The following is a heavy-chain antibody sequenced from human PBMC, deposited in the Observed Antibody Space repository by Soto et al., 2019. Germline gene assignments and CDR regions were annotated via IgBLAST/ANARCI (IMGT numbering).Heavy chain of an antibody. CDR1: GGAISGYY. Sequence: WETLSLTCTVSGGAISGYYWTWIRQPAGKGLEWIGRIYSSGGTKYNPSLKSRVDMSLDMSKNQFSLRLNSVTAADTAVYYCARGQRFSDSFDPWGQGTLVTVSS. CDR2: IYSSGGT. D-gene: IGHD3-3*01. V-gene: IGHV4-4*07. J-gene: IGHJ5*02. CDR3: ARGQRFSDSFDP.